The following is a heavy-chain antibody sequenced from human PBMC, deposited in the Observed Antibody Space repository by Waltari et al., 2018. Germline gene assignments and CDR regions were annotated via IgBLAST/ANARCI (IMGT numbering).Heavy chain of an antibody. V-gene: IGHV3-23*01. D-gene: IGHD1-20*01. J-gene: IGHJ4*02. CDR2: ITVGDDT. CDR1: GLPFSSYA. Sequence: EVQLLESGGDLVQPGGSLRPPCAASGLPFSSYAINWVRLAPGTGLEWVSAITVGDDTYYADSVKGRFTISRDTSKDTVYLQMNGLRAEDTAVYYCATPFYNWDDPLHSWGQGTLVTVSS. CDR3: ATPFYNWDDPLHS.